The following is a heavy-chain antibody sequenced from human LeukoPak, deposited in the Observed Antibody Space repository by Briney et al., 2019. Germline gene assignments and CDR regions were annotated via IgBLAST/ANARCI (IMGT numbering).Heavy chain of an antibody. D-gene: IGHD3-10*01. Sequence: GSMRLSCAASGFTFSSYSMNWVRQAPGKGLEWVSSISSSSSYIYYADSVKGRFTISRDNAKNSLYLQMNSLRAGDTAVYYCATSMVRGDPYYYYGMDVWGQGTTVTVSS. CDR2: ISSSSSYI. J-gene: IGHJ6*02. CDR1: GFTFSSYS. CDR3: ATSMVRGDPYYYYGMDV. V-gene: IGHV3-21*01.